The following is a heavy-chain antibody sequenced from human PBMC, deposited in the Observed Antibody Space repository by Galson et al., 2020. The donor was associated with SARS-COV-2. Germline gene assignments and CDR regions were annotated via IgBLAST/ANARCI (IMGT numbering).Heavy chain of an antibody. D-gene: IGHD3-16*01. V-gene: IGHV3-30-3*01. CDR1: GFTFNTYS. J-gene: IGHJ3*02. CDR2: ISYDGNNK. Sequence: GGSLRLSCAASGFTFNTYSMHWVRQAPGKGLEWVAVISYDGNNKYYADSVKGRFTISRDNSKNTLYLQMNSLRAEDTAVYYCAREGGAAFDIWGQGTMVTVSS. CDR3: AREGGAAFDI.